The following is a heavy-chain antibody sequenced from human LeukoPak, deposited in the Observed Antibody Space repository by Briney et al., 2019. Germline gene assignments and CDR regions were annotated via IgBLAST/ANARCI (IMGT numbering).Heavy chain of an antibody. Sequence: GGSLRLSCAASGFTFSNYGMHWVRQAPGKGLEWVAVISNDASNKYYADSVKGRFTISRDNSKNTLYLQMNSLRAEDTAVYYCAKLVGATGVWYFDYWGQGTLVTVSS. J-gene: IGHJ4*02. CDR1: GFTFSNYG. D-gene: IGHD1-26*01. CDR2: ISNDASNK. CDR3: AKLVGATGVWYFDY. V-gene: IGHV3-30*18.